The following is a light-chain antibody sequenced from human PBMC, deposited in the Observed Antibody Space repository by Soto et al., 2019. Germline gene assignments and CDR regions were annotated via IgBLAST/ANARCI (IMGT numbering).Light chain of an antibody. CDR3: QQYSASPRT. CDR1: QTVSGNY. Sequence: GERAALTCSASQTVSGNYLAWYHQKPGQAPRLLIHSASTRAPGIPDRFSASGAGTDFTLTISRLEPEDSAVYYCQQYSASPRTFGPGTNVDIK. V-gene: IGKV3-20*01. J-gene: IGKJ3*01. CDR2: SAS.